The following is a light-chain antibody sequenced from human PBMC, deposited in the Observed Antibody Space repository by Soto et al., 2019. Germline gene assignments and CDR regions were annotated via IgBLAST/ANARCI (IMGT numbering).Light chain of an antibody. Sequence: QAVVTQPPSVSGAPGQRVTISCTGSSSNIGAGYDVHWYQQLPGTAPKLLIYGNSNRPSGVPDRFSGSKSGTSASLAITGLQADDEADYYCQSYDSSVTLRVFGTGTKLTVL. J-gene: IGLJ1*01. CDR3: QSYDSSVTLRV. V-gene: IGLV1-40*01. CDR1: SSNIGAGYD. CDR2: GNS.